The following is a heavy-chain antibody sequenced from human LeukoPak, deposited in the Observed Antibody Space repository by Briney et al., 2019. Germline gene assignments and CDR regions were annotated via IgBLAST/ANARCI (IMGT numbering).Heavy chain of an antibody. CDR3: AGGGGYYDSSGYYTFDY. Sequence: ASVTVSCKASGYTFTSYYMHWVRQAPGQGLEWMGIINPSGGSTSYAQKFQGRVTMTRDTSTSTVYMELSSLRSEDTAVYYCAGGGGYYDSSGYYTFDYWGQGTLVTVSS. CDR2: INPSGGST. V-gene: IGHV1-46*01. J-gene: IGHJ4*02. CDR1: GYTFTSYY. D-gene: IGHD3-22*01.